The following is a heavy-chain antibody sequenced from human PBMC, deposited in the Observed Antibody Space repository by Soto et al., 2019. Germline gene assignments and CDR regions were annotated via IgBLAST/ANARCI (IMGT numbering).Heavy chain of an antibody. V-gene: IGHV4-59*01. J-gene: IGHJ6*02. D-gene: IGHD3-10*01. Sequence: SETLSHTSTVSAGSMSMCYWGWIRLPPGKGLEWIGYIYYSGSTNYNPSLKRRVTISVDTSKNQFSLKLSSVTAAVTAVYYCARERITMVRGQYYYYYGMDVWGQGTTVT. CDR1: AGSMSMCY. CDR2: IYYSGST. CDR3: ARERITMVRGQYYYYYGMDV.